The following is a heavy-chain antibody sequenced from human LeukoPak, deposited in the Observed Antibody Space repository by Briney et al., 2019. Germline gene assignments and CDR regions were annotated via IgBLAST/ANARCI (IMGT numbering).Heavy chain of an antibody. CDR2: MYYSGRT. Sequence: SETLSLTCTVSGGSISSSSDYCGWIRQPPGKGLEWIGSMYYSGRTYYNPSLKSRVTISVDTSKNQFSLKLSSVTAADTAVYYCARIEYSNSIGYWGQGTLVTVSS. CDR3: ARIEYSNSIGY. V-gene: IGHV4-39*07. J-gene: IGHJ4*02. CDR1: GGSISSSSDY. D-gene: IGHD6-6*01.